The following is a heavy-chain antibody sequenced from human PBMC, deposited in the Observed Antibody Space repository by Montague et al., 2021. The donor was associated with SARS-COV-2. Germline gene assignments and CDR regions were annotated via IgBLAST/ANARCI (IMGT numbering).Heavy chain of an antibody. CDR1: GGSISSYY. J-gene: IGHJ6*03. D-gene: IGHD3-3*01. Sequence: SETLSLTCTVSGGSISSYYWSWIRQPPGKGLEWIEYIYYSGSTNYNPSLKSRVTISVDTSKNQFSLKLSSVTAADTAVYYCARALVPEEWLFGGDYYYYMDVWGKGTTVTVSS. CDR2: IYYSGST. CDR3: ARALVPEEWLFGGDYYYYMDV. V-gene: IGHV4-59*01.